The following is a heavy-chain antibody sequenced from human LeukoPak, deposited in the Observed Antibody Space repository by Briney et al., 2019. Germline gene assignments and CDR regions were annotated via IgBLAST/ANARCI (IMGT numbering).Heavy chain of an antibody. CDR1: GFTFSSYA. CDR2: ISYDGSNK. J-gene: IGHJ4*02. Sequence: GGSLRLSCAASGFTFSSYAMHWVRQAPGKGLEWVAVISYDGSNKYYADSVKGRFTISRDNSKNTLYLQMNSLRAEDTAVYYCERDLVTVTTSNIDYWGQGTLVTVSS. CDR3: ERDLVTVTTSNIDY. D-gene: IGHD4-17*01. V-gene: IGHV3-30*04.